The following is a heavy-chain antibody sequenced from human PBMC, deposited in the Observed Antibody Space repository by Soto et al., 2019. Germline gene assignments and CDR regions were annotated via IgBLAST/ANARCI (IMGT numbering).Heavy chain of an antibody. D-gene: IGHD2-2*01. CDR3: ASGPVPAANNWFDP. Sequence: ASVKVSCKASGGTFSSYAISWVRQAPGQGLEWMGGIIPIFGTANYAQKFQGRVTITADESTSTAYMELSSLRSEDTAVYYCASGPVPAANNWFDPWGQGTLGTVSS. J-gene: IGHJ5*02. CDR1: GGTFSSYA. V-gene: IGHV1-69*13. CDR2: IIPIFGTA.